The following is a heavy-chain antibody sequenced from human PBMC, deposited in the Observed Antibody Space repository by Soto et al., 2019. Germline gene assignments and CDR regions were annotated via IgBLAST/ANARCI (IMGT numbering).Heavy chain of an antibody. V-gene: IGHV2-70*11. J-gene: IGHJ6*02. CDR3: ARIYKDTANIYYYYYGMDV. Sequence: SGPTLVNPTQTLTLTCTFSGFSLSTSGMCVSWIRQPPGRALEWLARIDWDDDKYYSTSLKTRLTISKDTSKNQVVLTMTNMDPVDTATYYCARIYKDTANIYYYYYGMDVWGQGTTVTVSS. D-gene: IGHD5-18*01. CDR2: IDWDDDK. CDR1: GFSLSTSGMC.